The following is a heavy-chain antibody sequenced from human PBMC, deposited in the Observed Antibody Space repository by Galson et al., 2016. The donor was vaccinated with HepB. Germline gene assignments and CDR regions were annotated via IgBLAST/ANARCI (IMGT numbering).Heavy chain of an antibody. D-gene: IGHD2-21*01. CDR1: GFSVDDFA. CDR3: AKDIGDYIVELRSDLEPLGRTFEI. J-gene: IGHJ3*02. Sequence: SLRLSCAASGFSVDDFAMNWVRQGPGKGLEWVAGISGGAEITGYAGSVKGRFTISADSAKNSLSLQMNSLRPGDTALYSCAKDIGDYIVELRSDLEPLGRTFEIWGQGTMVTVSS. V-gene: IGHV3-9*01. CDR2: ISGGAEIT.